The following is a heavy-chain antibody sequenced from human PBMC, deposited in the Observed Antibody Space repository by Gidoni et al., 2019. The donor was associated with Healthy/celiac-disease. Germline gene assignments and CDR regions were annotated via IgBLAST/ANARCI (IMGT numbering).Heavy chain of an antibody. J-gene: IGHJ4*02. D-gene: IGHD6-13*01. CDR2: IKQDGSEK. V-gene: IGHV3-7*01. CDR3: ARGGMFDKQQLGH. Sequence: EVQLVESGGGLVQPGGSLRLSCAASGFTFSSYWMSWVRQAPGKGLAWVANIKQDGSEKYYVDSVKGRFTISRDNAKNSLYLQMNSLRAEDTAVYYCARGGMFDKQQLGHWGQGTLVTVSS. CDR1: GFTFSSYW.